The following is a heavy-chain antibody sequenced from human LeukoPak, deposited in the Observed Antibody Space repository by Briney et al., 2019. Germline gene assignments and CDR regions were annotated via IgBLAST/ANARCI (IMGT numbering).Heavy chain of an antibody. J-gene: IGHJ4*02. V-gene: IGHV4-34*01. CDR3: ARRGVGATLPFDY. CDR1: GDSFSGYY. D-gene: IGHD1-26*01. CDR2: MNHSGST. Sequence: RASETLSLTCAVYGDSFSGYYWRWLRQPPGKGLEWIGEMNHSGSTNYNPSLKSRVTISVDTSKNQFSLKLSSVTAADTAVYYCARRGVGATLPFDYWGQGTLVTVSS.